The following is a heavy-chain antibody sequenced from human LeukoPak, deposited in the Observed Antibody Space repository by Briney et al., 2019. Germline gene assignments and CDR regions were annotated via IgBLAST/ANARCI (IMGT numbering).Heavy chain of an antibody. CDR1: GFTFRSSS. V-gene: IGHV3-64*01. CDR2: ISSNGGST. J-gene: IGHJ4*02. CDR3: AREGGDY. Sequence: GGSLRLSCTTSGFTFRSSSFNWVRQAPGKGLEYVSAISSNGGSTYYANSVKGRFTISRDNSKNTLYLQMGSLRAEDMAVYYCAREGGDYWGQGTLVTVSS. D-gene: IGHD3-16*01.